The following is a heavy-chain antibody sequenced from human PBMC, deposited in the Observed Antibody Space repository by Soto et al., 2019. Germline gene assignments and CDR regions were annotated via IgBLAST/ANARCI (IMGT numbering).Heavy chain of an antibody. CDR1: EFTFSHYA. CDR2: ISGNGAGT. J-gene: IGHJ4*02. V-gene: IGHV3-23*01. Sequence: EVQLLESGGGLVLPGGPLRLSCVASEFTFSHYAMTWVRQAPGKGLEWVSAISGNGAGTYYADSVKGRFTISRDNSKNTLYLQMYSLRAEDTAIYYCAKALYSKGWDNHPVDYWGQGTLVTVSS. D-gene: IGHD2-15*01. CDR3: AKALYSKGWDNHPVDY.